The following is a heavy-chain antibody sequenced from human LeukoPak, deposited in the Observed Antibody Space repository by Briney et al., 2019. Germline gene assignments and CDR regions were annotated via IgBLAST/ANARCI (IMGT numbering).Heavy chain of an antibody. J-gene: IGHJ4*02. D-gene: IGHD3-16*01. CDR3: ARDYKFGFDY. Sequence: GGSLRLSCTASGFTFSDYSMNWFRQAPGKGLDWVSYITSSGNTIYYADSVKGRFTVSRDNAKNSLYLQMNSLRDEDTAVYYCARDYKFGFDYWGQGTLVAVSS. CDR1: GFTFSDYS. CDR2: ITSSGNTI. V-gene: IGHV3-48*02.